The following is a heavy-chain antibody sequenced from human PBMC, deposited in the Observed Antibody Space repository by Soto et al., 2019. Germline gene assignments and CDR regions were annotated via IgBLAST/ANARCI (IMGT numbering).Heavy chain of an antibody. D-gene: IGHD6-6*01. CDR1: GGSISSSSYY. CDR3: ARHLLVWGYSSSSGFDY. J-gene: IGHJ4*02. Sequence: QLQLQESGPGLVKPSETLSLTCTVSGGSISSSSYYWGWIRQPPGKGLEWIGSIYYSGSTYYNPSLKSRVTISVDTSKNQFSLKLSSVTAADTAVYYCARHLLVWGYSSSSGFDYWGQGTLVTVSS. V-gene: IGHV4-39*01. CDR2: IYYSGST.